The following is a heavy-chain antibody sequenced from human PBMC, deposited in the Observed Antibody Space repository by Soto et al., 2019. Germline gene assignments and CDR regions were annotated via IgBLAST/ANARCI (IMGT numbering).Heavy chain of an antibody. CDR3: ARERGVLLWCGELSWFDP. CDR2: INHSGST. CDR1: GGSFSGYY. J-gene: IGHJ5*02. V-gene: IGHV4-34*01. Sequence: QVQLQQWGAGLLKPSETLSLTCAVYGGSFSGYYWSWIRQPPGKGLEWIGEINHSGSTNYNPSLKSRVTMSVDTSKNEFSLKLSSVTAADTAVYYCARERGVLLWCGELSWFDPWGQGTLVTVSS. D-gene: IGHD3-10*01.